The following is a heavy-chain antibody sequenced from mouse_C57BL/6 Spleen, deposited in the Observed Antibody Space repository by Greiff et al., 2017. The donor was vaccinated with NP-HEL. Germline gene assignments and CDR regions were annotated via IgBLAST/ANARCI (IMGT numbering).Heavy chain of an antibody. CDR1: GYTFTSYW. J-gene: IGHJ3*01. Sequence: QVQLQQPGAELVRPGSSVKLSCKASGYTFTSYWMDWVKQRPGQGLEWIGNIYPSDSETHYNQKFKDKATLTVDKSSSTAYMQLSSLTSEDSAVYYCARGGYYDYSWFAYWGQGTLVTVSA. V-gene: IGHV1-61*01. CDR3: ARGGYYDYSWFAY. CDR2: IYPSDSET. D-gene: IGHD2-4*01.